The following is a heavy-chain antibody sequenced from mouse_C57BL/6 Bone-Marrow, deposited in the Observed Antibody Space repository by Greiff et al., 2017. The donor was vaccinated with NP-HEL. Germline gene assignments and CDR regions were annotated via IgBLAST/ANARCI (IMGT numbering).Heavy chain of an antibody. D-gene: IGHD2-4*01. CDR2: SRNKANDYTT. Sequence: EVQGVESGGGLVQSGRSLRLSCATSGFTFSDFYMEWVRQAPGKGLEWIAASRNKANDYTTEYSASVKGRFIVSRDTSQSILYLQMNALRAEDTAIYYCARDAGDYYWYFDVWGTGTTVTVSS. CDR3: ARDAGDYYWYFDV. CDR1: GFTFSDFY. J-gene: IGHJ1*03. V-gene: IGHV7-1*01.